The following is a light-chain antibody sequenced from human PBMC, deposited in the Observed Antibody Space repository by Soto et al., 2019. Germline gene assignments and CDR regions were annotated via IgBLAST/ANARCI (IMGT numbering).Light chain of an antibody. Sequence: IVLTHSRVTLSLSPVVRATLSCWSIESVSNNYLAWYQQKPGQGPRLLSYGASKRATAIPDRFSGSGSRTDFTLNMSTLEPEDFAVHYCENYNTWHTEKFGNGNXV. V-gene: IGKV3-20*01. CDR3: ENYNTWHTEK. J-gene: IGKJ1*01. CDR1: ESVSNNY. CDR2: GAS.